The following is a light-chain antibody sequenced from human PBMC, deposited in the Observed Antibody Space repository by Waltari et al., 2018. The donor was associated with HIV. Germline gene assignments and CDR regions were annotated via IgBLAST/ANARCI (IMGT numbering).Light chain of an antibody. CDR2: GN. Sequence: QSVLTQPPSVSGAPGQTVTISCTGSSSNIGARFDVHWYQQIPGTAPKLLMYGNNRPSGVPDRFSGSKSVTSASLAITGLQAEDEADYYCQTYDSSLSGSVVFGGGTKLTVL. CDR3: QTYDSSLSGSVV. J-gene: IGLJ2*01. V-gene: IGLV1-40*01. CDR1: SSNIGARFD.